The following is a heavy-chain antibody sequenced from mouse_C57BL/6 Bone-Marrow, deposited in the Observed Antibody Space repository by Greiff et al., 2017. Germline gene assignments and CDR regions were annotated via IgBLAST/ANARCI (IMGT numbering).Heavy chain of an antibody. CDR2: IWSDGST. CDR3: ARHFPTGRWYCDV. J-gene: IGHJ1*03. Sequence: VQLQQSGPGLVAPSQSLSIACTVSGFSLTSYGVHWVRQPPGKGLEWLVVIWSDGSTTYNSALKSRLSISKDNSKSQVFLKMNSLQTDDTAMYYCARHFPTGRWYCDVWGTGTTVTVSS. CDR1: GFSLTSYG. V-gene: IGHV2-6-1*01. D-gene: IGHD4-1*02.